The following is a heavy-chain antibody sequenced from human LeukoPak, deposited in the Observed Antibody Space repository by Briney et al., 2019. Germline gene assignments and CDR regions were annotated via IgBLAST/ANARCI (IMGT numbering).Heavy chain of an antibody. V-gene: IGHV4-39*01. CDR3: ARXSVVVIEDAFDI. J-gene: IGHJ3*02. Sequence: SETLSLTCTVSGGSISSSSYYWGWIRQPPGRGLEWIGSIYYSGSTYYNPSLKSRVTISISTSKNQFSLKLSSVTAADTAVYYXARXSVVVIEDAFDIWGQGTMVTVSS. CDR2: IYYSGST. D-gene: IGHD2-21*01. CDR1: GGSISSSSYY.